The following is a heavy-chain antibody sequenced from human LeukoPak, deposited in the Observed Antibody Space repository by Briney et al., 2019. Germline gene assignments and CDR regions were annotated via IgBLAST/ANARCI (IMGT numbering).Heavy chain of an antibody. CDR1: GFTVSSNY. V-gene: IGHV3-66*01. D-gene: IGHD6-19*01. CDR3: ARTGNRYSSGWYNY. CDR2: IYSGGST. J-gene: IGHJ4*02. Sequence: PGGSLRLSCAASGFTVSSNYMSWVRQAPGKGLERVSVIYSGGSTYYADSVKGRFTISRDNSKNTLYLQMNSLRAEDTAVYYCARTGNRYSSGWYNYWGQGTLVTVSS.